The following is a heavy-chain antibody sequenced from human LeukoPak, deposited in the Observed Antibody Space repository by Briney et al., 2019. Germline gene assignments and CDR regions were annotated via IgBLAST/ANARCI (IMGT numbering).Heavy chain of an antibody. Sequence: SVKVSCKASGGTFSSYAISWVRQVPGQGLEWMGGIIPIFGTANYAQKFQGRVTITADESTSTAYMELSSLRSEDTAVYHCARGNRGVEYYFDYWGQGTLVTVSS. D-gene: IGHD3-10*01. CDR3: ARGNRGVEYYFDY. V-gene: IGHV1-69*13. J-gene: IGHJ4*02. CDR1: GGTFSSYA. CDR2: IIPIFGTA.